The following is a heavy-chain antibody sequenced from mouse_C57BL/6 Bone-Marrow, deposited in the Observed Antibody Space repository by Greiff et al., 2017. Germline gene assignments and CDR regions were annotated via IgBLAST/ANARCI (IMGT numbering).Heavy chain of an antibody. CDR2: INPYNGGT. D-gene: IGHD2-1*01. CDR3: ASRSTMVSYYYAMDY. CDR1: GYTFTDYY. J-gene: IGHJ4*01. V-gene: IGHV1-19*01. Sequence: EVQLQQSGPVLVKPGASVKMSCKASGYTFTDYYMNWVKQSHGKSLEWIGVINPYNGGTSYNQKFKGKATLTVDKSSSTAYMELNSLTSEDSAVYYCASRSTMVSYYYAMDYWGQGTSVTVSS.